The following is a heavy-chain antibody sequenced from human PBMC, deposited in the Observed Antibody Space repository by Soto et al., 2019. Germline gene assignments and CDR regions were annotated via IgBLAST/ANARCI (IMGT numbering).Heavy chain of an antibody. CDR3: ASAKALLYYSGMDV. V-gene: IGHV3-7*03. CDR1: GFTSSSYW. CDR2: IKQDGSEK. J-gene: IGHJ6*01. D-gene: IGHD2-21*02. Sequence: EVQLVESGGGLVQPGGSLRLSCAASGFTSSSYWMSWVRQAPGKGLEWVANIKQDGSEKYYVDSVKGRFTISRDNTKNSLYLQMDSLRAEDTAVYYCASAKALLYYSGMDVWGQGNTVTLSS.